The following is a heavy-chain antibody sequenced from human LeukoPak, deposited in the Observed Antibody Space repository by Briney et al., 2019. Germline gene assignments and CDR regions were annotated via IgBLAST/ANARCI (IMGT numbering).Heavy chain of an antibody. V-gene: IGHV4-4*07. CDR2: IYYSGST. CDR1: GGSISSYY. Sequence: SETLSLTCTVSGGSISSYYWSWIRQPAGKGLEWIGSIYYSGSTYYNPSLKSRVTISVDTSKNQFSLKLSSVTAADTAVYYCARDILPSTWTTVTFYYYYGMDVWGQGTTVTVSS. CDR3: ARDILPSTWTTVTFYYYYGMDV. D-gene: IGHD4-17*01. J-gene: IGHJ6*02.